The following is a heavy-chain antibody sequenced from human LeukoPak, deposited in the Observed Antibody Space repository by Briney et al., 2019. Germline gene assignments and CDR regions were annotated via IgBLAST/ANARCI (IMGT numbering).Heavy chain of an antibody. J-gene: IGHJ3*02. CDR1: GFTVSSNY. D-gene: IGHD2-21*02. CDR3: AKCGGDCYHGAFDI. Sequence: GGSLRLSCAASGFTVSSNYMSRVRQTPGKGLEWVSVIYSGRSTYYADSVKGRFTISRDNSKNTLYLQMNSLRAEDTAVYYCAKCGGDCYHGAFDIWGQGTMVTVSS. V-gene: IGHV3-53*01. CDR2: IYSGRST.